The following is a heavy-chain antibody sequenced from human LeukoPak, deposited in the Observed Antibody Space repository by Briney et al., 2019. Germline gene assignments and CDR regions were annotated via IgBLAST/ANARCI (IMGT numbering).Heavy chain of an antibody. V-gene: IGHV3-66*01. CDR2: TYSGGST. D-gene: IGHD3-22*01. J-gene: IGHJ6*03. Sequence: PGGSLRLTCAASGFTVSSNYMSWVRQAPGKGLEWVSVTYSGGSTYYADSVKGRFTISRDNSKNTLYIQMNSLRAEDTAVYYCARGIEVGSGYMDVWGKGTTVTISS. CDR1: GFTVSSNY. CDR3: ARGIEVGSGYMDV.